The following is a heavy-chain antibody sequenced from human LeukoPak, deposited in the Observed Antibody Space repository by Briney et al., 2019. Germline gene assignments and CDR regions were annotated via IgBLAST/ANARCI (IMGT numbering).Heavy chain of an antibody. CDR2: ISYDGSNK. J-gene: IGHJ4*02. CDR1: GFTFSSYA. D-gene: IGHD5-18*01. Sequence: GGSLRLSCAASGFTFSSYAMHWVRQAPGKGPEWVAVISYDGSNKYYADSVKGRFTISRDNSKNTLYLQMNSLRAEDTAVYYCASAGYSSFFYFDYWGQGTLVTVSS. CDR3: ASAGYSSFFYFDY. V-gene: IGHV3-30-3*01.